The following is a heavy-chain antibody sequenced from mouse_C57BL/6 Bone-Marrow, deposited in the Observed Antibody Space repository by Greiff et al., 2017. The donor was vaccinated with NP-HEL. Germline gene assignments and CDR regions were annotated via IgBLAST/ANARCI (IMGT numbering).Heavy chain of an antibody. Sequence: VQLQQSGPELVKPGASVKISCKASGYSFTSYYIHWVKQRPGQGLEWIGWIYPGSGNTKYNEKFKGKATLTADTSSSTAYMQLSSLTSEDSAVYYCARYLYWYFDVWGTGTTVTVSS. CDR1: GYSFTSYY. CDR2: IYPGSGNT. D-gene: IGHD5-1*01. CDR3: ARYLYWYFDV. J-gene: IGHJ1*03. V-gene: IGHV1-66*01.